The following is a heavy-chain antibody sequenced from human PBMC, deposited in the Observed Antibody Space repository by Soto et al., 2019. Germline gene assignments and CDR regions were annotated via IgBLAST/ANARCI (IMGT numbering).Heavy chain of an antibody. D-gene: IGHD3-22*01. CDR3: ARFYYDSSGYLTSPYYYYYGMDV. Sequence: SRVSQEKGKGLEWVANIKQDGSEKYYVDSVKGRFTISRDNAKNSLYLQMNSLRAEDTAVYYCARFYYDSSGYLTSPYYYYYGMDVWGQGTSVTGSS. V-gene: IGHV3-7*04. J-gene: IGHJ6*02. CDR2: IKQDGSEK.